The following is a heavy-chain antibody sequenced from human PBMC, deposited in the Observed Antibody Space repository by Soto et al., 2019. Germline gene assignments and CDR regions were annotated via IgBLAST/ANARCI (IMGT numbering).Heavy chain of an antibody. Sequence: GESVKISCKGSGYSFTSYWISWVRQMPGKGLEWMGRIDPSDSYTNYSPSFQGHVTISADKSISTAYLQWSSLKASDTAMYYCARSTKVAYYYYGMDVWGQGTTVTVSS. V-gene: IGHV5-10-1*01. CDR2: IDPSDSYT. J-gene: IGHJ6*02. CDR3: ARSTKVAYYYYGMDV. CDR1: GYSFTSYW. D-gene: IGHD4-4*01.